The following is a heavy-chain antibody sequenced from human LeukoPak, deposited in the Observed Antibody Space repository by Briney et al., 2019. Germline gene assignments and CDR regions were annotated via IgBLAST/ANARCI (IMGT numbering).Heavy chain of an antibody. V-gene: IGHV1-69*06. D-gene: IGHD3-22*01. CDR2: IIPIFGTA. CDR3: VTSSGYYHNWFDP. Sequence: GASVKVSCTASGGTFSSYAISWVRQAPGQGLEWMGGIIPIFGTANYAQKFQGRVTITADKSTSTAYMELSSLRSEDTAVYYCVTSSGYYHNWFDPWGQGTLVTVSS. J-gene: IGHJ5*02. CDR1: GGTFSSYA.